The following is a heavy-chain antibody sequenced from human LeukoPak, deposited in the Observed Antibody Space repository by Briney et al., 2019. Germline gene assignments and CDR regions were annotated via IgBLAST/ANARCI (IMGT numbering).Heavy chain of an antibody. V-gene: IGHV1-2*02. CDR3: AGTRTIYCSGGSCYQNWFDP. CDR1: GYTFTGYY. J-gene: IGHJ5*02. Sequence: ASVKVSCKTSGYTFTGYYMHWVRQAPGQGLEWMGWINPNSGGTNYAQKFQGRVTMTRDTSISTAYMELSRLRSDDTAVYYCAGTRTIYCSGGSCYQNWFDPWGQGTLVTVSS. D-gene: IGHD2-15*01. CDR2: INPNSGGT.